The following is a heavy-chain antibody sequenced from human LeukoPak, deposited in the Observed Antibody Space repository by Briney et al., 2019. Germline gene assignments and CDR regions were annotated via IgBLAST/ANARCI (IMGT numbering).Heavy chain of an antibody. CDR2: ISSSSSYI. D-gene: IGHD2-15*01. CDR3: ARTGGLLRLAPEYGMDV. CDR1: GFTFSDHY. V-gene: IGHV3-11*06. Sequence: PGGSLRLSCAASGFTFSDHYVSWIRQAPGKGLEWVSSISSSSSYIYYADSVKGRFTISRDNAKNSLYLQMNSLRAEDTAVYYCARTGGLLRLAPEYGMDVWGQGTTVTVSS. J-gene: IGHJ6*02.